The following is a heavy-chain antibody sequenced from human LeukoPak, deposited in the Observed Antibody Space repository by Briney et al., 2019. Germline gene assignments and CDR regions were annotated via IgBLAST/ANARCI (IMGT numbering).Heavy chain of an antibody. CDR1: GGSISSYY. CDR2: IYYSGST. V-gene: IGHV4-59*12. Sequence: PSETLSLTCTVSGGSISSYYWSWIRQPPGKGLEWIGYIYYSGSTYYNPSLKSRVTISVDTSKNQFSLKLSSVTAADTAVYYCARARVLAYDYWGQGTLVTVSS. D-gene: IGHD3-3*01. J-gene: IGHJ4*02. CDR3: ARARVLAYDY.